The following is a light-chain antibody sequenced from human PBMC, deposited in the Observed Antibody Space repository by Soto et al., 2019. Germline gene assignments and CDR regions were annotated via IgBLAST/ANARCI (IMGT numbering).Light chain of an antibody. CDR2: NNN. Sequence: QSALTQPPSASGTPGQRVTISCSGSSSNIGTNALYWFQQIPGTAPKLLIYNNNQRPSGVPDRFSGSKSGTSASLAISGLRSEDEADYYCATWDASLSAWVFGGGTQLTVL. CDR1: SSNIGTNA. CDR3: ATWDASLSAWV. J-gene: IGLJ3*02. V-gene: IGLV1-47*02.